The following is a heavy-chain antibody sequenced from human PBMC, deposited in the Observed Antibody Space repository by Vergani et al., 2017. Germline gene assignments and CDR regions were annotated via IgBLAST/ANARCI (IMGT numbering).Heavy chain of an antibody. CDR3: ARDRGSGWPSTLYYYYYYMDV. Sequence: QVQLVQSGAEVKKPGSSVKVSCKASGGTFSSYAISWVRQAPGQGLEWMGRIIPILGIANYAQKFQGRVTFTADKSTSTAYMELSSLRSEDTAVYYCARDRGSGWPSTLYYYYYYMDVWGKGTTVTVSS. CDR1: GGTFSSYA. CDR2: IIPILGIA. V-gene: IGHV1-69*04. J-gene: IGHJ6*03. D-gene: IGHD6-19*01.